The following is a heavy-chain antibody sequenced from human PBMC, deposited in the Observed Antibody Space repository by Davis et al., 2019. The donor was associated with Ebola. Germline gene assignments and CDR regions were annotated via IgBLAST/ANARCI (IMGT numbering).Heavy chain of an antibody. J-gene: IGHJ4*02. V-gene: IGHV3-23*01. CDR1: GFTFSSYA. D-gene: IGHD5-12*01. Sequence: GESLKISCAASGFTFSSYAMKWVRQGPGKGLEWVSSISGSGSGTYYADSVRGRFTIARDNSKNTLYLQMNSLRAEDTAVYYCAKASERDWLRMPLDYWGQGTRVAVSS. CDR3: AKASERDWLRMPLDY. CDR2: ISGSGSGT.